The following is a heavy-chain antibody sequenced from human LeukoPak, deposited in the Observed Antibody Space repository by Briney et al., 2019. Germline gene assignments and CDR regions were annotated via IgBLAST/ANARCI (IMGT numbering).Heavy chain of an antibody. V-gene: IGHV3-23*01. CDR3: AKSNFYCSSSTCHTWAFDY. CDR2: ITASGDNI. Sequence: GGSLRLSCAASGFTFTNFGMSWVRQAPGKGLEWISGITASGDNIYYADSVKGRFTISRDNSKNTLHIQMNSLRAEDTALYYCAKSNFYCSSSTCHTWAFDYWGQGALVTVSS. CDR1: GFTFTNFG. D-gene: IGHD2-2*02. J-gene: IGHJ4*02.